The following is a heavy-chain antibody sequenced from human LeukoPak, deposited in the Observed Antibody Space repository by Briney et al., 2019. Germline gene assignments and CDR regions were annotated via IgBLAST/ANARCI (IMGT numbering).Heavy chain of an antibody. CDR3: AREWALYCHDSSGYLVD. V-gene: IGHV3-33*01. J-gene: IGHJ4*02. CDR2: IWYDGSNK. CDR1: GFTFSSYG. D-gene: IGHD3-22*01. Sequence: GRSLRLSCAASGFTFSSYGMHWVRQAPGKGLEWVAVIWYDGSNKYYADSVKGRFTISRDNSKNTLYLQMNSLRAEDTAVYYCAREWALYCHDSSGYLVDWGQGTLVTVSS.